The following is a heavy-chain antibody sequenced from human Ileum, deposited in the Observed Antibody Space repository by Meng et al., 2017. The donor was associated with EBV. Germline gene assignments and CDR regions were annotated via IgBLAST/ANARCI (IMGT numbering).Heavy chain of an antibody. D-gene: IGHD1-26*01. CDR3: VSYAVGAGGIGY. J-gene: IGHJ4*02. CDR2: HSGST. Sequence: QGQLQGPGPGLVRPSQTLSLTCAVSGVSISSGYFHWSWIRQPPGKGLEWIGHSGSTSYNPSLRSRVTISVDTSKNQFSLKVDSATAGDTAVYYCVSYAVGAGGIGYWGQGILVTVSS. V-gene: IGHV4-30-4*01. CDR1: GVSISSGYFH.